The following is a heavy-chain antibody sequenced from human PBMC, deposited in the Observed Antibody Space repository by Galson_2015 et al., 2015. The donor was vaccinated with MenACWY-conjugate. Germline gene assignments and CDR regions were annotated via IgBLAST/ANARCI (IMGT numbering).Heavy chain of an antibody. V-gene: IGHV3-49*03. Sequence: SLRLSCAASGFTFGDHSMSWFRQSPGKELEWVGFIRSKFNGGTTEYAASVKGRFSISRDDSTSIAYLQMSSLKTEDTSMYYCATFSAFFAFDVWGRGTMVTVS. CDR1: GFTFGDHS. CDR2: IRSKFNGGTT. CDR3: ATFSAFFAFDV. D-gene: IGHD1-26*01. J-gene: IGHJ3*01.